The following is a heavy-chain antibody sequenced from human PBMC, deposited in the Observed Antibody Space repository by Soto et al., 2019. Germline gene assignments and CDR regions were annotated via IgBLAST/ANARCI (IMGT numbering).Heavy chain of an antibody. D-gene: IGHD3-3*01. CDR1: GGSISSYY. J-gene: IGHJ6*03. CDR2: IYYSGST. CDR3: AGFTYYDFWSGYPSPYYYYYMDV. V-gene: IGHV4-59*01. Sequence: SETLSLTCTVSGGSISSYYWSWIRQPPGKGLEWIGYIYYSGSTNYNPSLKSRVTISVDTSKNQFSLKLSSVTAADTAVYYCAGFTYYDFWSGYPSPYYYYYMDVWGKGTTVTVSS.